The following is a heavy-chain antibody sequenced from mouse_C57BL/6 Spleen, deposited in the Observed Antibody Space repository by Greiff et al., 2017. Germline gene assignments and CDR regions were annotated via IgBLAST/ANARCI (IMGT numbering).Heavy chain of an antibody. D-gene: IGHD2-4*01. J-gene: IGHJ2*01. CDR2: ICTGGGT. CDR1: GFSFTSYA. CDR3: ARNRYYDYDEGKYCFDY. Sequence: VQLQESGPGLVAPSQCLSISCTVSGFSFTSYAISWVRQPPGKGLEWLGVICTGGGTNYNSAHKYRLSTSKDNSKSKVFLKLNSLQTDDTAQYYCARNRYYDYDEGKYCFDYWGQGTTLTVSS. V-gene: IGHV2-9-1*01.